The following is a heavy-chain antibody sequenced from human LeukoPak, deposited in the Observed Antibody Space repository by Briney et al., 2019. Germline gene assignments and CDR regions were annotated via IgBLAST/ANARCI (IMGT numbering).Heavy chain of an antibody. CDR2: IKSKTDGGTT. Sequence: PGGSLRLSCAASGFTFSNAWMSWVRQAPGKGLEWVGRIKSKTDGGTTDYAAPVKGRFTISRDDSKNTLYLQMNSLKTEDTAVYYCTTLSLGVYDSSGYYSYYFDYWGQGTLVTVSS. V-gene: IGHV3-15*01. J-gene: IGHJ4*02. CDR1: GFTFSNAW. CDR3: TTLSLGVYDSSGYYSYYFDY. D-gene: IGHD3-22*01.